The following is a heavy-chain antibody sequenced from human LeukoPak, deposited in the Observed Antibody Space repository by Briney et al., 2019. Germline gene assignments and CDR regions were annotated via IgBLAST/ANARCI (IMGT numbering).Heavy chain of an antibody. V-gene: IGHV3-48*04. Sequence: PGGSLRLSCVASGFTFSSYSINWVCQAPGQGLDWVSYISSDSGTIYYADSVKGRFTISRDNAQNLLYLQMNSLRAEDTAVYYCASSPLAAASKGAIDCWGQGTLVTVSS. CDR3: ASSPLAAASKGAIDC. J-gene: IGHJ4*02. CDR2: ISSDSGTI. CDR1: GFTFSSYS. D-gene: IGHD1-26*01.